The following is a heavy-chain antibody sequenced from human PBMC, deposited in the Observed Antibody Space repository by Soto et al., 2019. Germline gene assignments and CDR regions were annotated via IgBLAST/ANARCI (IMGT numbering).Heavy chain of an antibody. CDR2: IRSKAYGGTT. J-gene: IGHJ6*04. V-gene: IGHV3-49*03. D-gene: IGHD1-1*01. CDR3: TRVRTTTPSPYLRVDV. Sequence: PGGSLRLSCRASGFTFADYTMSWFRQAPGKGLEWVGLIRSKAYGGTTEYAASVKGRFTISRDDSKSIAYLQMNSPKTEDTAFYYCTRVRTTTPSPYLRVDVWGNGTTVTVSS. CDR1: GFTFADYT.